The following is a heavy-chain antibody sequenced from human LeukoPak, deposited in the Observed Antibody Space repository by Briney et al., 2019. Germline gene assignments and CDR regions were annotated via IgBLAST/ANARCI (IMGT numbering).Heavy chain of an antibody. J-gene: IGHJ4*02. CDR3: AKDSSYDRSGYWDYYFDY. D-gene: IGHD3-22*01. CDR2: ISGSGGST. Sequence: GGSLRLSCAASGFTFSSYAMSWVRQAPGKGLEWVSAISGSGGSTYYADSVKGRFTISRDNSKNTLYLQMNSLRAEDTAVYYCAKDSSYDRSGYWDYYFDYWGQGTLVTVSS. CDR1: GFTFSSYA. V-gene: IGHV3-23*01.